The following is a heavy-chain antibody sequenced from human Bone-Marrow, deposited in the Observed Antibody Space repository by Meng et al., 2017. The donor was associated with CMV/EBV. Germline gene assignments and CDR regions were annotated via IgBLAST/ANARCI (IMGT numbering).Heavy chain of an antibody. CDR3: ARDRELAGFGELSQSHYYYGMDV. J-gene: IGHJ6*02. CDR1: GFTFSSYS. Sequence: GESLKISCAASGFTFSSYSMNWVRQAPGKGLEWVSSISSSSSYIYYADSVKGRFTISRDNAKNSLYLQMNSLRAEDTAVYYCARDRELAGFGELSQSHYYYGMDVWGQGTTVTVSS. D-gene: IGHD3-10*01. CDR2: ISSSSSYI. V-gene: IGHV3-21*01.